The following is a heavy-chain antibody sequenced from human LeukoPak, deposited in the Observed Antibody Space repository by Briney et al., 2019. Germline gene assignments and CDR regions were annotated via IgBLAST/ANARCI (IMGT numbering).Heavy chain of an antibody. CDR2: INHSGST. CDR1: GGSFSGYY. D-gene: IGHD2-15*01. Sequence: SETLSLTCAVYGGSFSGYYWSWIRQPPGKGLEWIGEINHSGSTNYNPSLKSRVTISVDTSKNQFSLKLSSVTAADTAVYYCARGVVVRPGFDYWAREPWSPSPQ. CDR3: ARGVVVRPGFDY. J-gene: IGHJ4*02. V-gene: IGHV4-34*01.